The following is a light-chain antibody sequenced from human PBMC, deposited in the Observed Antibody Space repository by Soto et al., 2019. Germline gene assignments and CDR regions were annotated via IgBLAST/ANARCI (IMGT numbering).Light chain of an antibody. CDR1: SSNIGAGHD. Sequence: QSVLTQPPSVSGAPGQRVTISCTGSSSNIGAGHDVHWYQQLPGTAPKLLIYGNSNRPSGVPDRFSGSKSGTSASLGITGLQAEDEADYYCRSYDSSLSGVVFGGGTKVTVL. CDR2: GNS. J-gene: IGLJ2*01. V-gene: IGLV1-40*01. CDR3: RSYDSSLSGVV.